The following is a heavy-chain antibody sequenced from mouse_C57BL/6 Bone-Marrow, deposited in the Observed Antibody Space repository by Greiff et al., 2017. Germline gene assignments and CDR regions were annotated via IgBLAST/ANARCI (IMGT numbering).Heavy chain of an antibody. Sequence: DVKLQESGPELVKPGASVKIPCKASGYTFTDYNMDWVKQSHGKSLEWIGDINPNNGGTNYNQKFKGKATLTVDKSSSTAYMELRSLTSEDTAGYYCARGEESWYFDVWGTGTTVTVSS. D-gene: IGHD6-2*01. V-gene: IGHV1-18*01. J-gene: IGHJ1*03. CDR3: ARGEESWYFDV. CDR1: GYTFTDYN. CDR2: INPNNGGT.